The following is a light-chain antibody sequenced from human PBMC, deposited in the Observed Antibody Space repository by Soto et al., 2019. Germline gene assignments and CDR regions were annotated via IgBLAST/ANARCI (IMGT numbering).Light chain of an antibody. CDR3: QQYNNWPPANT. J-gene: IGKJ2*01. Sequence: EIVMTQSPATLSVSPGERATLSCRASQSVSSNLSWYQQKPGQAPRLLIYGASTRATGIPARFSGSGSWIEFTLTISSLQSEDFAVYYCQQYNNWPPANTFGQGTKLEIK. CDR2: GAS. CDR1: QSVSSN. V-gene: IGKV3-15*01.